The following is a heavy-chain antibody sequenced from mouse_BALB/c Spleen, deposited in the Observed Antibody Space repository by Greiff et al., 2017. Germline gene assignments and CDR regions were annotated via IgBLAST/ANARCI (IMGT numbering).Heavy chain of an antibody. V-gene: IGHV2-2*02. Sequence: LQESGPGLVQPSQSLSITCTVSGFSLTSYGVHWVRQSPGKGLEWLGVIWSGGSTDYNAAFISRLSISKDNSKSQVFFKMNSLQANDTAIYYCASRTTDYAMDYWGQGTSVTVSS. CDR1: GFSLTSYG. D-gene: IGHD1-1*01. J-gene: IGHJ4*01. CDR3: ASRTTDYAMDY. CDR2: IWSGGST.